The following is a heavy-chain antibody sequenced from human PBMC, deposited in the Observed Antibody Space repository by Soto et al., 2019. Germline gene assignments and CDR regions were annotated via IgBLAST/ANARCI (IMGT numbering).Heavy chain of an antibody. Sequence: PGGSLRLSCAASGFSFSSYWMSWVRQAPGRGLEWVANINQDATRQSYVDSVEGQFSISRDNAKNSLYLQMNSLRAEDTAIYYCAKAMGPFVLSPSGYFDYWGQGTLVTVSS. V-gene: IGHV3-7*03. J-gene: IGHJ4*02. CDR1: GFSFSSYW. D-gene: IGHD1-26*01. CDR2: INQDATRQ. CDR3: AKAMGPFVLSPSGYFDY.